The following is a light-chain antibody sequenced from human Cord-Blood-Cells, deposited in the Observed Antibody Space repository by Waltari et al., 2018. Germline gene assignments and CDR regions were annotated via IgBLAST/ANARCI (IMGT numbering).Light chain of an antibody. Sequence: EIVMTQSPATLSVSPGERATLSCRASQSVSSNLAWYQQKPGQAPRLLIYGASTRATGIPARFSGSGSGTEFTLTISSLQSEDFAVYYCQQYNNWPPNTFGQGTKLENK. CDR2: GAS. CDR1: QSVSSN. V-gene: IGKV3-15*01. CDR3: QQYNNWPPNT. J-gene: IGKJ2*01.